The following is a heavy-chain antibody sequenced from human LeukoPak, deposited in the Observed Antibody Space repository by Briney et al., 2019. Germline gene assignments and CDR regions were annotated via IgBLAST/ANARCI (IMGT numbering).Heavy chain of an antibody. CDR1: GFTFNTYG. CDR2: ISFDGSNK. J-gene: IGHJ6*02. Sequence: GKSLRLSCAASGFTFNTYGMHWVRQAPGKGLEWVAVISFDGSNKYSADSVKGRFTISRDNSGNTLYLQVDSLIPDDTAVYYCAKDRSRPNLSGRWGYYYYGMDVWGQGTTVTDSS. D-gene: IGHD4-23*01. CDR3: AKDRSRPNLSGRWGYYYYGMDV. V-gene: IGHV3-30*18.